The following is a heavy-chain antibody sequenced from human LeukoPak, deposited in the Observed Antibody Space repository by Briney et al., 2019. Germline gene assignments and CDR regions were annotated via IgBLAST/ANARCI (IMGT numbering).Heavy chain of an antibody. CDR1: GFTFSDYY. V-gene: IGHV3-11*04. CDR3: ARDLLSTYYYGMDV. D-gene: IGHD2-2*01. CDR2: ISSRGSTM. Sequence: GGSLRLSCAASGFTFSDYYMSWIRQAPGKGPEWLSYISSRGSTMYYADSVKGRFTISRDNARNSLYLEASSLRAEDTAVYYCARDLLSTYYYGMDVWGQGSTVTVSS. J-gene: IGHJ6*02.